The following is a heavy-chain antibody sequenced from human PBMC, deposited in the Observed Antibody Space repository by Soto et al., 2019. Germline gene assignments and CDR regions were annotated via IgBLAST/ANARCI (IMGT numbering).Heavy chain of an antibody. D-gene: IGHD1-26*01. CDR3: AKDLLVVGATPAYY. CDR1: GFTFSSYG. Sequence: GGSLRLSCAASGFTFSSYGMHWVRQAPGKGLEWVAVISYDGSNKYYADSVKGRFTISRDNSKNTLYLQMNSLRAEDTAVYYCAKDLLVVGATPAYYWGQGTLVTVSS. CDR2: ISYDGSNK. J-gene: IGHJ4*02. V-gene: IGHV3-30*18.